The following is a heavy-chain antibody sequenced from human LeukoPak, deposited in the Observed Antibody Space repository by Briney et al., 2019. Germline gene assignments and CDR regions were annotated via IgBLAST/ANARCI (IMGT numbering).Heavy chain of an antibody. J-gene: IGHJ4*02. CDR3: GAIRYGDYGFFDY. CDR2: ISYDGSNK. D-gene: IGHD4-17*01. CDR1: GFNFSSYA. Sequence: GGSLRLSCAAPGFNFSSYAMHWVRQAPGKGLEWVAVISYDGSNKYYADSVKGRFTISRDNSKNSLYLQMNSLRAEDTAVYYCGAIRYGDYGFFDYWGQGTLVTVSS. V-gene: IGHV3-30*07.